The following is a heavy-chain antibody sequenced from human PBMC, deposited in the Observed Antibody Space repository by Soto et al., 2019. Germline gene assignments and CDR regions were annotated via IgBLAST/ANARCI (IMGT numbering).Heavy chain of an antibody. CDR1: GGSFSGYY. CDR2: INHSGST. Sequence: PSETLSLTCAVYGGSFSGYYWSWIRQPPGKGLEWIGEINHSGSTNYNPSLKSRVTISVDTSKNQFSLKLSSVTAADTAVYYCARGGGAALYYYGMDGWGQGTTVTVSS. J-gene: IGHJ6*02. CDR3: ARGGGAALYYYGMDG. V-gene: IGHV4-34*01. D-gene: IGHD6-13*01.